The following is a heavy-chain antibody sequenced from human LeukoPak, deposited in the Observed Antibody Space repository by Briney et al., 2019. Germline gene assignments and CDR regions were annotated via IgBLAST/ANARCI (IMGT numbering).Heavy chain of an antibody. J-gene: IGHJ4*02. V-gene: IGHV3-48*04. CDR3: VYGGHDY. CDR1: GFTFSSFS. CDR2: IRSGGTNT. Sequence: GGSLRLSCAASGFTFSSFSMNWVRQAPGKGLEWVSYIRSGGTNTDYTGSVKGRFTTSRDTAKKSLYLQMNSLSTEDTAVYFCVYGGHDYWGPGTLVTVSS. D-gene: IGHD2/OR15-2a*01.